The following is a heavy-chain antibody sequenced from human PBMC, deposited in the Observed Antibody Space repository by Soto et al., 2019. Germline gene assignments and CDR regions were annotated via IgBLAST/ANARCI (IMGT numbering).Heavy chain of an antibody. CDR1: GDSVSSGSNY. V-gene: IGHV4-61*01. CDR2: IYYSGST. J-gene: IGHJ4*02. CDR3: ARLIPRRYFDY. Sequence: QVQLQESGPGLVKPSETLSLTCTVSGDSVSSGSNYWSWIRQPPGKGLEWIGYIYYSGSTNYNPSLKSRVTISVDTSKNQFSLKLSSVTAADTAVYYCARLIPRRYFDYWGQGTLVTVSS.